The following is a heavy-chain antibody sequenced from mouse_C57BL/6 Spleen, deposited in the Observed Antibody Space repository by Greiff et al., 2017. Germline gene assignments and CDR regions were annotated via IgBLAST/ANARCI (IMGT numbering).Heavy chain of an antibody. V-gene: IGHV1-18*01. CDR1: GYTFTDYN. J-gene: IGHJ1*03. Sequence: VQLQQSGPELVKPGASVKIPCKASGYTFTDYNMDWVKQSHGKSLEWIGDINPNNGGTIYNQKFKGKATLTVDKSSSTAYMELRSLTSEDTAVYYCARKAPLPHWYFDVWGTGTTVTVSS. CDR2: INPNNGGT. CDR3: ARKAPLPHWYFDV.